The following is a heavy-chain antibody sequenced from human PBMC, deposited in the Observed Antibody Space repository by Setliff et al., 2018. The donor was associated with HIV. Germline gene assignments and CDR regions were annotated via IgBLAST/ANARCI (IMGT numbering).Heavy chain of an antibody. Sequence: PGGSLRLSCVGSGFIFSNHWMQWVRQAPGKGLVWVSRINYHGSDISYAYSVKGRFTISRDNAKNTVYLQMNNLRDEDTAVYFCVRDGVGTTPFDYWGQGSLVTVSS. V-gene: IGHV3-74*01. J-gene: IGHJ4*02. D-gene: IGHD1-26*01. CDR1: GFIFSNHW. CDR3: VRDGVGTTPFDY. CDR2: INYHGSDI.